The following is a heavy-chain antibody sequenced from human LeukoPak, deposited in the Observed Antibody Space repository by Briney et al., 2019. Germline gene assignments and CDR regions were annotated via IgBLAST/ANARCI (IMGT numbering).Heavy chain of an antibody. CDR2: IHSSGST. CDR3: ARLGSYSDY. CDR1: DGSIRSYY. J-gene: IGHJ4*02. D-gene: IGHD1-26*01. Sequence: SETLSLTCTVSDGSIRSYYWSWIRQPPGKGLQWIGYIHSSGSTHYNPSLKSRVTTSLDTSKNRFSLKLSSVAAADTAVYYCARLGSYSDYWGQGTLVTVSS. V-gene: IGHV4-4*09.